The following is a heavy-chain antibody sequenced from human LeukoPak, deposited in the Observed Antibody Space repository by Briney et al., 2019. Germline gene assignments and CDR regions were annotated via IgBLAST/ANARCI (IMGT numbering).Heavy chain of an antibody. Sequence: SETLSLTCTVSGYSIISGYYWAWIRQPPRKGLEWIGSIYHSGSTYYNPSLQFRVTISVDTSKNQFSLKLNSVTAADTAMYYCARLPSQWELQSPNWFDHWGQGTLVTVSS. CDR3: ARLPSQWELQSPNWFDH. D-gene: IGHD1-26*01. V-gene: IGHV4-38-2*02. CDR2: IYHSGST. J-gene: IGHJ5*02. CDR1: GYSIISGYY.